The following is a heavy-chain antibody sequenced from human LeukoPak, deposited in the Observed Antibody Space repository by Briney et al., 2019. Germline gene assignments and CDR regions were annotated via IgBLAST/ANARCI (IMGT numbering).Heavy chain of an antibody. J-gene: IGHJ4*02. Sequence: SETLSLTCTVSGGSISSSSCYWGWIRQPPGKGLEWIGSIYYSGSTYYNPSLKSRVTISVDTSKNQFSLKLSSVTAADTAVYYCARGPYGDYLWDYWGQGTLVTVSS. CDR3: ARGPYGDYLWDY. V-gene: IGHV4-39*07. CDR2: IYYSGST. D-gene: IGHD4-17*01. CDR1: GGSISSSSCY.